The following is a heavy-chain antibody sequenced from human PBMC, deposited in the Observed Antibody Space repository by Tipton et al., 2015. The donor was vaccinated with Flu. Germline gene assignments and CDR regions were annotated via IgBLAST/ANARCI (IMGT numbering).Heavy chain of an antibody. J-gene: IGHJ3*01. D-gene: IGHD3-22*01. Sequence: VQLVQSGAEVKKPGESLKISCKGSGYSFTNYWIGWVRHMPEKGLEWMGNIFPDDSNTKYSPSFRGQVTISVDKSIATAYLQWSSLKSSDSAMYYCARQPGRYSDSSQNAFDLWGQGTMVTVSS. V-gene: IGHV5-51*01. CDR2: IFPDDSNT. CDR3: ARQPGRYSDSSQNAFDL. CDR1: GYSFTNYW.